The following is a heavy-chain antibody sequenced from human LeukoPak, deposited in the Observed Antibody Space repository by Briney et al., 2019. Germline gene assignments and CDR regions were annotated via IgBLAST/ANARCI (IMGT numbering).Heavy chain of an antibody. CDR2: IFQSGTT. Sequence: SETLSLTCAVSGGSISSSNWWSWVRQPPGKGLEWIGEIFQSGTTNYNPSLKSRVTISVDKSKNQFSLKLTSVTAADTAAYYCARVPFDTNSYYYYYGMDVWGQGTTVTVSS. V-gene: IGHV4-4*02. J-gene: IGHJ6*02. CDR1: GGSISSSNW. D-gene: IGHD2-8*01. CDR3: ARVPFDTNSYYYYYGMDV.